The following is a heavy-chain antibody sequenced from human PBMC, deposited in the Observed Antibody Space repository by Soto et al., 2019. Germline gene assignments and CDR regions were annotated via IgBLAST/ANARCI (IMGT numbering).Heavy chain of an antibody. CDR2: IIPIFGTA. D-gene: IGHD3-10*01. J-gene: IGHJ4*02. CDR3: ARVGYGSGSYSHSPFGY. V-gene: IGHV1-69*01. Sequence: QVQLVQSGAEVQKPGSSVKVSCKASGGTFSSYAISWVRQAPGQGLEWMGGIIPIFGTANYAQKFQGRVTITAKESTSTAYMELSSLRSEDTAVYYCARVGYGSGSYSHSPFGYWGQGTLVTVSS. CDR1: GGTFSSYA.